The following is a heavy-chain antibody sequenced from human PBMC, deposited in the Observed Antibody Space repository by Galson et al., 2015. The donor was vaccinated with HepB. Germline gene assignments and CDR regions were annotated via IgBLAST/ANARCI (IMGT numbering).Heavy chain of an antibody. J-gene: IGHJ4*02. V-gene: IGHV3-15*07. Sequence: SLRLSCAASGFTFSHAWMNWVRQAPGKGLEWVSRIKSKAYGGTTDYADSVRGRFTISRDNAKNTLYLQMNSLRAEDTAVYYCTRDLRGLTTVDWGQGTLVTVSS. CDR2: IKSKAYGGTT. D-gene: IGHD4-11*01. CDR3: TRDLRGLTTVD. CDR1: GFTFSHAW.